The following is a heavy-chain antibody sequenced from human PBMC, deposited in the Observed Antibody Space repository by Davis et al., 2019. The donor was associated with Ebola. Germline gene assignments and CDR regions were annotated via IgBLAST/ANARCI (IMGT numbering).Heavy chain of an antibody. J-gene: IGHJ6*04. D-gene: IGHD6-13*01. Sequence: PSETLSLTCAVYGGSFSGYYWSWIRQPPGKGLEWIGEINHSGSTNYNPSLKSRVTISVDTSKNQFSLKLSSVTAADTAVYYCARGDSSSWYYYYGMDVWGKGTTVTVSS. V-gene: IGHV4-34*01. CDR2: INHSGST. CDR3: ARGDSSSWYYYYGMDV. CDR1: GGSFSGYY.